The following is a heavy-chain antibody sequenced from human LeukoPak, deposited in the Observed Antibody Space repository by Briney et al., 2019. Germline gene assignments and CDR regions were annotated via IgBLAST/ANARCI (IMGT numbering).Heavy chain of an antibody. D-gene: IGHD3-22*01. V-gene: IGHV3-15*01. CDR3: TTAWYYYDSSGYSGLPPFDY. CDR1: GFTFSNAW. J-gene: IGHJ4*02. CDR2: IKSKTDGGTT. Sequence: GGSLRLSCAASGFTFSNAWMSWVRQAPGKGLEWVGHIKSKTDGGTTDYAAPVKGRFSISRDDPKNTLYLRMNSLKTEDTAVYYCTTAWYYYDSSGYSGLPPFDYWGQGTLVTVSS.